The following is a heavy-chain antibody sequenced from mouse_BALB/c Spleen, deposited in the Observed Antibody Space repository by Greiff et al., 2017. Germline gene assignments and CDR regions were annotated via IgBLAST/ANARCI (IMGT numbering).Heavy chain of an antibody. Sequence: QVQLQQPGAELVKPGASVKMSCKASGYTFTSYWMHWVKQRPGQGLEWIGTIDPSDSYTSYTQKFKGKATLTVDTSSSTAYMQLSSLTSEDSAVYYCTRDYGYRVRYFDVWGAGTTVTVSS. J-gene: IGHJ1*01. CDR1: GYTFTSYW. CDR3: TRDYGYRVRYFDV. CDR2: IDPSDSYT. V-gene: IGHV1S127*01. D-gene: IGHD1-2*01.